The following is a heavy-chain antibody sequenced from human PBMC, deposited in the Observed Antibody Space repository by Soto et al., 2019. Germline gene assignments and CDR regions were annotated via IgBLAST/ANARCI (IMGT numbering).Heavy chain of an antibody. Sequence: QVQLVQSGAEVKKPGSSVKVSCKASGGTFSSYTISWVRQVPGQGLEWMGAITPIFGTAKYAQKFQGRVTIVADESTSTAYMDLSSLRSGDTAGYYCAREGGAPGAFDFGGQGTLGTVAS. CDR1: GGTFSSYT. CDR2: ITPIFGTA. V-gene: IGHV1-69*01. J-gene: IGHJ4*02. CDR3: AREGGAPGAFDF. D-gene: IGHD3-10*01.